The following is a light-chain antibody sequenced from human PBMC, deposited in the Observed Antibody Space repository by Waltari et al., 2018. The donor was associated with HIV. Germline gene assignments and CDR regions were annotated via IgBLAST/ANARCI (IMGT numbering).Light chain of an antibody. CDR3: HQYGSSPET. CDR2: GAS. CDR1: QSVSSSY. V-gene: IGKV3-20*01. Sequence: EIVLTQSPGTLSLSPGERATLSRRASQSVSSSYLAWYQQKLGQAPRLLIYGASSRATGIPDRFSGSGSGTDFTLTISRLEPEDFAVYYCHQYGSSPETFGGGTKVEIK. J-gene: IGKJ4*01.